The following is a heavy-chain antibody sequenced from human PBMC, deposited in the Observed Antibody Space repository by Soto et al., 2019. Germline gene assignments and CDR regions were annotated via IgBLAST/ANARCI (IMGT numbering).Heavy chain of an antibody. V-gene: IGHV3-30-3*01. Sequence: QVQLVESGGGVVQPGRSLRLSCAASGFTFSSYAMHWVRQAPGKGLERVAVISYDGSNKYYADSVKGRFTISRDNSKNTLYLQMNSLRAEDTAVYYCARVGLEYSSSEGAFDIWGQGTMVTVSS. CDR2: ISYDGSNK. CDR3: ARVGLEYSSSEGAFDI. D-gene: IGHD6-6*01. CDR1: GFTFSSYA. J-gene: IGHJ3*02.